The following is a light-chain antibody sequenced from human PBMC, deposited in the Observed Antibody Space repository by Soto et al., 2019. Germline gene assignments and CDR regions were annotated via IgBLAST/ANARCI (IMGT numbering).Light chain of an antibody. CDR2: DAS. CDR1: QTIYNN. CDR3: QQFNKWPLT. V-gene: IGKV3-15*01. Sequence: EIVMTQSPANLSVSSGDRATLSCRASQTIYNNVAWYQQRPGQAPRLLIYDASTRATSVPARFSGSGYGTDFTLSISGLQCADCAVYYCQQFNKWPLTFGGGTKVEIK. J-gene: IGKJ4*01.